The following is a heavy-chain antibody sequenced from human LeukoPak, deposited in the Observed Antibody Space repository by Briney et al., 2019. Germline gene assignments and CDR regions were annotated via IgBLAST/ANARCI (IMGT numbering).Heavy chain of an antibody. D-gene: IGHD2-8*01. CDR3: ARGTRLVYAKEGYYYMDV. J-gene: IGHJ6*03. CDR1: GFTFSSYA. CDR2: ISSNGGST. V-gene: IGHV3-64*01. Sequence: PGGSLRLSCAASGFTFSSYAMHWVRQAPGKGLEYVSAISSNGGSTYYANSVKGRFTISRDNSKNTLYLQMGSLRAEEMAVYYCARGTRLVYAKEGYYYMDVSGKGTRVTVSS.